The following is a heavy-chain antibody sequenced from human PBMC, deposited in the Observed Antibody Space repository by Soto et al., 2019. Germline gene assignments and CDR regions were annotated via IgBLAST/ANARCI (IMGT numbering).Heavy chain of an antibody. CDR1: GFTFGDHA. Sequence: PGGSLRLSCTASGFTFGDHAMSWFLQAPGKGLEWVGFIRSKAYGGTTEYAASVKGRFTISRDDSKSIAYLQMNSLKTEDTAVYYCTRDGGTYGDLDYYGMDVWGQGTTVTVSS. J-gene: IGHJ6*02. CDR2: IRSKAYGGTT. CDR3: TRDGGTYGDLDYYGMDV. V-gene: IGHV3-49*03. D-gene: IGHD4-17*01.